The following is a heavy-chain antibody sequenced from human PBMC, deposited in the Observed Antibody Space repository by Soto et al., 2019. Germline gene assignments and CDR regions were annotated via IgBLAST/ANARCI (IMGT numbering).Heavy chain of an antibody. D-gene: IGHD1-1*01. Sequence: GGSLRLSCAASGFTVSNYYMAWVRQAPGRGLQGVSVFFPAGPPYFADSVKGRFTISRDESKNTLYFQMDNLRAEDTATYYCARGKSRDAYNPLGYWGPGTLVTVSS. CDR3: ARGKSRDAYNPLGY. J-gene: IGHJ4*02. CDR2: FFPAGPP. CDR1: GFTVSNYY. V-gene: IGHV3-53*01.